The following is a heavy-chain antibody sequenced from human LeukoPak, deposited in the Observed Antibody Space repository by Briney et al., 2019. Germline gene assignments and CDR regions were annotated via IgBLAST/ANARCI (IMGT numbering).Heavy chain of an antibody. CDR3: AKRNGGTLGPTHFDY. CDR1: GFPFSSFA. Sequence: PGGSLRLSCAASGFPFSSFAMHWVRQAPGKGLEWVALISYDGSNEYYSDSVKGRFTISRDNSKNTLDLQMNSLRAEDTAVYYCAKRNGGTLGPTHFDYWGQGTLVTVSS. V-gene: IGHV3-30*04. J-gene: IGHJ4*02. D-gene: IGHD4-23*01. CDR2: ISYDGSNE.